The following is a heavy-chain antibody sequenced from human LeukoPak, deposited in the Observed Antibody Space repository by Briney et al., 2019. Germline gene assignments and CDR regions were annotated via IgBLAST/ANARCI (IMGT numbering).Heavy chain of an antibody. Sequence: GALVKVSCKASGYTFTIYGISWVRQAPGQGLEWVGWISAYNGNTNYAQKLQGRVTMTTDTSTSTAYMERRSLRSDDTAVYDCARVGNIVVVPAALDYWGQGTLVTVSS. J-gene: IGHJ4*02. CDR3: ARVGNIVVVPAALDY. V-gene: IGHV1-18*01. CDR2: ISAYNGNT. D-gene: IGHD2-2*01. CDR1: GYTFTIYG.